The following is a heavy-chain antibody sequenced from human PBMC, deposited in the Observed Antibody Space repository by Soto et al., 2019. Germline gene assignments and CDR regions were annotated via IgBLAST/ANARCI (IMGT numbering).Heavy chain of an antibody. CDR1: GYTLTHYY. J-gene: IGHJ4*02. V-gene: IGHV1-69*06. CDR3: ARDSSGWLDY. Sequence: SVKVSCKASGYTLTHYYMHWVRQAPGQGLEWMGGIIPIFGTANYAQKFQGRVTITADKSTSTAYMELSSLRSEDTAVYYCARDSSGWLDYWGQGTLVTVSS. D-gene: IGHD6-19*01. CDR2: IIPIFGTA.